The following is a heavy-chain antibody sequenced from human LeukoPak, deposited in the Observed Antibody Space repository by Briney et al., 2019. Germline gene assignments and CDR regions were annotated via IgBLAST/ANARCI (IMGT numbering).Heavy chain of an antibody. V-gene: IGHV5-51*01. J-gene: IGHJ4*02. Sequence: GESLKISCKGSGYSFTSYWIGWVRQMPGKGLEWMGIIYPGDSDTRYSPSFQGQVTISADKSISTAYLQWSSLKASDTAMYYCARARKEYYYDGSGYLDYWGQGTLVTVSS. CDR1: GYSFTSYW. D-gene: IGHD3-22*01. CDR2: IYPGDSDT. CDR3: ARARKEYYYDGSGYLDY.